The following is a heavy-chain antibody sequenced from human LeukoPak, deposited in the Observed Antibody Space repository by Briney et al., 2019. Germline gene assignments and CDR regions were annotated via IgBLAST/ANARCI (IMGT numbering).Heavy chain of an antibody. V-gene: IGHV4-59*01. Sequence: ASETLSLTCSVSGVSITSNYWSWIRQPPGKGLEWLGYTHHSGATSYNPSLKSRSTMSLDTSNTQFSPKLSYVSAADTAVYYCARSSGHSYGDFDYWGQGNLVTVSS. J-gene: IGHJ4*02. CDR1: GVSITSNY. CDR3: ARSSGHSYGDFDY. D-gene: IGHD5-18*01. CDR2: THHSGAT.